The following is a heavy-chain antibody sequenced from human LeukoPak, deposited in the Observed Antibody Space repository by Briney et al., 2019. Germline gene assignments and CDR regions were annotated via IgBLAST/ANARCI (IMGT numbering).Heavy chain of an antibody. V-gene: IGHV1-2*02. CDR3: ARGPSNTSVTTNFDY. Sequence: ASVKVSCKASGYTFTGYYMHWVRQAPGQGLEWMGWINPNSGGTNYAQRFQGRVTMTRDTSITTVYMELNSLRSDDTAVYYCARGPSNTSVTTNFDYWGQGTLVTVPP. CDR2: INPNSGGT. J-gene: IGHJ4*02. CDR1: GYTFTGYY. D-gene: IGHD4-17*01.